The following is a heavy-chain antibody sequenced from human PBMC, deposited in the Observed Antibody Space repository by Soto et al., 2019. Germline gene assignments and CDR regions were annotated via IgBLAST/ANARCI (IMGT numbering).Heavy chain of an antibody. CDR3: ATGSKNDYYYYYGMDV. CDR1: GYTLTELS. CDR2: FDPEDGET. D-gene: IGHD1-1*01. V-gene: IGHV1-24*01. J-gene: IGHJ6*02. Sequence: ASVKVSCKVSGYTLTELSMHWVRQAPGKGLEWMGGFDPEDGETIYAQKFQGRVTMTEDTSTDTAYMELSSLRSEDTAVYYCATGSKNDYYYYYGMDVWGQGTTVTVSS.